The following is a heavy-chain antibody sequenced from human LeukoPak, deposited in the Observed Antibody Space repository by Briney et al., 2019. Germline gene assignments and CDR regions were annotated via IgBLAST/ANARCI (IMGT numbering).Heavy chain of an antibody. CDR2: IYSSGST. V-gene: IGHV4-39*07. J-gene: IGHJ3*02. CDR3: ARSDGYGLVGI. D-gene: IGHD3-10*01. CDR1: GGSISSSNY. Sequence: SGTLSLTCAVSGGSISSSNYWGWIRQPPGKTLEWIGSIYSSGSTYYNPSLRSRVIIIIDTPKNHFSLTLSSVTAADTAVYYCARSDGYGLVGIWGQGTMVTVSS.